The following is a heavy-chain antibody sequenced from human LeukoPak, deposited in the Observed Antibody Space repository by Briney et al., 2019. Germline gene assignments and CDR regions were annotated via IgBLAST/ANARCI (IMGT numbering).Heavy chain of an antibody. J-gene: IGHJ5*02. Sequence: SETLSLTCTVSGASIRSGDYYWSWIRQPPGKGLEWIGYIYDSGSTYYNPSLKSRITISVGTSENRFSLKLNSVTAADTAVYYCARHYGPWGQGTLVTVSS. D-gene: IGHD3-16*01. V-gene: IGHV4-30-4*01. CDR1: GASIRSGDYY. CDR2: IYDSGST. CDR3: ARHYGP.